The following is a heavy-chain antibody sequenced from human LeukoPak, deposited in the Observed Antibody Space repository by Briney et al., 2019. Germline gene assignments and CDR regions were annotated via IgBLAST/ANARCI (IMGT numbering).Heavy chain of an antibody. CDR2: IIPILGIA. J-gene: IGHJ4*02. V-gene: IGHV1-69*04. D-gene: IGHD3-10*01. Sequence: ASVKVSCKASGGTFSSYAISWVRQATGQGLEWMGRIIPILGIANYAQKFQGRVTITADKSTSTAYMELSSLRSEDTAVYYCASSSGHYGSGSYNYWGQGTLVTVSS. CDR1: GGTFSSYA. CDR3: ASSSGHYGSGSYNY.